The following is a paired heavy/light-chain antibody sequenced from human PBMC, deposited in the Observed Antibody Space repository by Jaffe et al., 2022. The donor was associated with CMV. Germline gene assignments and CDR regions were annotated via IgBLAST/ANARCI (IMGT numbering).Heavy chain of an antibody. Sequence: EVQLVESGGGLVQPGGSLRLSCAASGFTYTTYWIHWVRQTPGKGLVWVSRINSDGTLTDYADSVKGRFTISRDNAKNTVYLQLNSLRVDDTAVYYCGRVAGYYNPPHLDYWGQGTRVTVSS. CDR2: INSDGTLT. J-gene: IGHJ4*02. V-gene: IGHV3-74*01. D-gene: IGHD1-26*01. CDR3: GRVAGYYNPPHLDY. CDR1: GFTYTTYW.
Light chain of an antibody. CDR3: MQALHTPWT. CDR2: LGS. CDR1: QSLLHSNGYNY. Sequence: DIVMTQSPLSLPVTPGEPASISCRSSQSLLHSNGYNYLNWYLQKPGQSPQLLIYLGSDRASGVPDRFSGSGSGTDFTLKISRVEAEDVGVYYCMQALHTPWTFGQGTKVEIK. V-gene: IGKV2-28*01. J-gene: IGKJ1*01.